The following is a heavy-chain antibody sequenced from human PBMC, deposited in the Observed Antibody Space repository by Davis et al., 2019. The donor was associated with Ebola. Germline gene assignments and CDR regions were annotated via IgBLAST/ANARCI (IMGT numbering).Heavy chain of an antibody. CDR3: GGDGGY. J-gene: IGHJ4*02. V-gene: IGHV4-39*01. CDR1: GGSISSSSYY. D-gene: IGHD4-17*01. Sequence: GSLRLSCTVSGGSISSSSYYWGWIRQPPGKGLEWIGSIYYSGSTYYNPSLKSRVTISVDTSKNQFSLKLSSVTAADTAVYYCGGDGGYWGQGTLVTVSS. CDR2: IYYSGST.